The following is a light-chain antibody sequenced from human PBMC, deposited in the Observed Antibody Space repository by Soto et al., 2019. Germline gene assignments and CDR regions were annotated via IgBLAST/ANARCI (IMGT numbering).Light chain of an antibody. Sequence: IQMAPSPSSLSASVGDRVTITFLASQSISSFLTWYQQKAGKAPKLLIYAASSLQSGVPSRFSGSGSGTDFTLTISSLQPEDFASYYCQQSFSTPPTFGQGTKVDNK. CDR1: QSISSF. J-gene: IGKJ1*01. CDR3: QQSFSTPPT. V-gene: IGKV1-39*01. CDR2: AAS.